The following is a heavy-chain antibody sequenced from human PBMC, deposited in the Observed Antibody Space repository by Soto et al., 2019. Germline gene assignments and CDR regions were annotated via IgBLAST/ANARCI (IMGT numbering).Heavy chain of an antibody. CDR2: ISAHNGDT. Sequence: SVKVSCKSSGYSFATYGFTLVRQAPGQGLECVGWISAHNGDTHYSQKFQGRFTLTTDTSTNTGYMELRSLTSDDTAVYFCATEPMYYNDGGGYYPLGHWGQGTLVTGSS. CDR1: GYSFATYG. D-gene: IGHD3-22*01. J-gene: IGHJ4*02. V-gene: IGHV1-18*04. CDR3: ATEPMYYNDGGGYYPLGH.